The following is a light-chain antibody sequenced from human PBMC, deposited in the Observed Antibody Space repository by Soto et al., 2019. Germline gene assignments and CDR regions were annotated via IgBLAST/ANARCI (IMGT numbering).Light chain of an antibody. CDR2: DAS. Sequence: EIVMTQSPVTLSVSPGERATLSCRASQSVSSYLAWYQQKPGQAPRLLIYDASNRATGIPARFSGSGSGTDFTLTISSLEPEDLAVYYCQQRSNWPPITFGQGTRLEIK. CDR1: QSVSSY. CDR3: QQRSNWPPIT. J-gene: IGKJ5*01. V-gene: IGKV3-11*01.